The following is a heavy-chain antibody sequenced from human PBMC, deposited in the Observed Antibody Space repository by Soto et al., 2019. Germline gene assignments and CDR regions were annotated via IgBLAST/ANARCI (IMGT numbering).Heavy chain of an antibody. CDR3: ARKIEESAWLIYGMDV. D-gene: IGHD5-12*01. Sequence: GASVKVSCKASGGTFSSYAISWVRQAPGQGLEWMGGIIPIFGTANYAQKFQGRVTITADESTSTAYMEQSSLRSEDTAVYYCARKIEESAWLIYGMDVWGQGTTVTVSS. CDR2: IIPIFGTA. J-gene: IGHJ6*02. CDR1: GGTFSSYA. V-gene: IGHV1-69*13.